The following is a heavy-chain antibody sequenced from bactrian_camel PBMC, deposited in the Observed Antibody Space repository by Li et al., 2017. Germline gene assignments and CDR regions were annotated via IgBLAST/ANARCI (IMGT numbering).Heavy chain of an antibody. Sequence: VQLVESGGGSVQTGGSLRLSCAASGFPFSANWMHWVRQAPGKEREGVAAIDSDGSTSYADSVKGRFTISQDNAKSTVYLQMNSLKPEDTAVYYCAWPADRLATIANMSCDANFDFGYWGQGTQVTVS. D-gene: IGHD4*01. CDR2: IDSDGST. V-gene: IGHV3S26*01. J-gene: IGHJ6*01. CDR1: GFPFSANW. CDR3: AWPADRLATIANMSCDANFDFGY.